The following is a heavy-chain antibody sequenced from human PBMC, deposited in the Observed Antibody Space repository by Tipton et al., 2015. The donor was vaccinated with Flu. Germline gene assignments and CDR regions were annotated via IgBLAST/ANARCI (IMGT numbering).Heavy chain of an antibody. D-gene: IGHD4-23*01. J-gene: IGHJ3*02. V-gene: IGHV3-21*01. CDR1: EFSFSGYT. CDR3: VREGNGGDSGRAFDI. Sequence: SLRLSCAASEFSFSGYTMNWVRQAAGKGLEWLSSISSGSDYIFYADSVKGRFTISRDNPKKSLYLHLNNLRVEDTAVYYCVREGNGGDSGRAFDIWGQGTMVPVSS. CDR2: ISSGSDYI.